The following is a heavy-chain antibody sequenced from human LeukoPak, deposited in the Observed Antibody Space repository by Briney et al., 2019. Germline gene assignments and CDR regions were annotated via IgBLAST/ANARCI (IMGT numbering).Heavy chain of an antibody. J-gene: IGHJ6*02. Sequence: PGGSLRLSCAASGFTFSGSAMHWVRQASGKGLEWVGRIRSKANSYATAYAASVKGRFTISRDDSKNTAYLQMNSLKTEDTAVYYCTRRVDSSSWVPLYYYYGMDVWGQGTTVTVSS. CDR3: TRRVDSSSWVPLYYYYGMDV. V-gene: IGHV3-73*01. CDR1: GFTFSGSA. CDR2: IRSKANSYAT. D-gene: IGHD6-13*01.